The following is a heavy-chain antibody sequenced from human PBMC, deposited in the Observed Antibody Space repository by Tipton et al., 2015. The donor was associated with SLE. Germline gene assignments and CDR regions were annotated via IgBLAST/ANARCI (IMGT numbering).Heavy chain of an antibody. CDR2: LYYSGST. CDR1: GGSISSYY. J-gene: IGHJ5*02. D-gene: IGHD6-19*01. Sequence: LRLSCTVSGGSISSYYWSWIRQPPGKGLEWIGYLYYSGSTNYNPSLKSRVTISVDTSKNQFSLKLSSVTAADTAVYYCARGGSSGWGWFDPWGQGTLVTVSS. CDR3: ARGGSSGWGWFDP. V-gene: IGHV4-59*12.